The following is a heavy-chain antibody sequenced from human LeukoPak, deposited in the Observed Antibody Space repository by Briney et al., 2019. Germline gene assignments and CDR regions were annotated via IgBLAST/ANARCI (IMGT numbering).Heavy chain of an antibody. V-gene: IGHV5-51*01. CDR1: GYSFTNYW. CDR3: ARIWLRAFDI. Sequence: GESLKTPCQGFGYSFTNYWIDWVRQMPGKGLEWMGIIYSDDSDNRYSPSLHGQVTISADKSISTAYLQWSSLKASDIAMYYCARIWLRAFDIWGQGTMVTVSS. D-gene: IGHD3-16*01. J-gene: IGHJ3*02. CDR2: IYSDDSDN.